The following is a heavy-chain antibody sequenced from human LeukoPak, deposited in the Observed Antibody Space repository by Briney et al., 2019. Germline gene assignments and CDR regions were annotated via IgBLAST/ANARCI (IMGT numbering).Heavy chain of an antibody. J-gene: IGHJ4*02. Sequence: PSETLSLTCAVYGGSFSGYYWSWIRQPPGKGLEWIGEINHSGSTNYNPSLKSRVTISVDTSKNQFSLKLSSVTAADTAVYYCARGLGYYDSSGTIDYWGQGTLVTVSS. CDR1: GGSFSGYY. V-gene: IGHV4-34*01. CDR3: ARGLGYYDSSGTIDY. D-gene: IGHD3-22*01. CDR2: INHSGST.